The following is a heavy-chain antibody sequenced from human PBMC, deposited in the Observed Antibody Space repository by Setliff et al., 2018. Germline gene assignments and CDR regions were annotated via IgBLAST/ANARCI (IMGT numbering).Heavy chain of an antibody. D-gene: IGHD4-17*01. Sequence: SETLSLTCTVSGGSISSASYYWSWIRQPAGKGLKWIGRIYTHAGGSTIYNPSLKSRVTISVDTSKNQFSLKLSSVTAADTAVYYCVRSLQGLRFDPWGQGTLVTVSS. V-gene: IGHV4-61*02. J-gene: IGHJ5*02. CDR1: GGSISSASYY. CDR2: THAGGST. CDR3: VRSLQGLRFDP.